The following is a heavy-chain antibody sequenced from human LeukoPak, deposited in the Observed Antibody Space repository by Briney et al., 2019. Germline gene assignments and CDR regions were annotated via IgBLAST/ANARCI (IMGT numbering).Heavy chain of an antibody. Sequence: ASVKVSCKASGYTFTGYYMHWVRQAPGQGLEWMGWINPHTGGTNYAQKFQGRVTMTRDTSVTTAYLDLSSLRSDDTAIYYCARGGDAYINNLFDPWGQGTLVTVSS. D-gene: IGHD5-24*01. J-gene: IGHJ5*02. CDR1: GYTFTGYY. CDR3: ARGGDAYINNLFDP. CDR2: INPHTGGT. V-gene: IGHV1-2*02.